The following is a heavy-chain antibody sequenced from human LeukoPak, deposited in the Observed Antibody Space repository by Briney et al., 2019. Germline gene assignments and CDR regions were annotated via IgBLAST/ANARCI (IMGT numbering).Heavy chain of an antibody. J-gene: IGHJ6*03. Sequence: GSLRLSCAASGFRFSSHWMSWARQAPGKGLEWVANIKQDGSEKYYVDSVKGRFTISRDNAQNSLHLQMNSLRAEDTAVYYCARAPRTGVMDVWGTGTTVLVSS. CDR1: GFRFSSHW. V-gene: IGHV3-7*01. CDR3: ARAPRTGVMDV. CDR2: IKQDGSEK. D-gene: IGHD3-10*01.